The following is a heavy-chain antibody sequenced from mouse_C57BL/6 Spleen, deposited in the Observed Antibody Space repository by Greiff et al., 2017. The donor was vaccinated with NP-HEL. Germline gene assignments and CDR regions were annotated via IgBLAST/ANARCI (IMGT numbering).Heavy chain of an antibody. CDR1: GYTFTSYW. CDR2: IHPNSGST. V-gene: IGHV1-64*01. Sequence: QVQLQQPGAELVKPGASVKLSCKASGYTFTSYWMHWVKQRPGQGLEWIGMIHPNSGSTNYNEKFKSKATLTVDKSSSTAYMRLSSLTSEDSAVYYCAREDYYGSSSFAYWGQGTLVTVSA. D-gene: IGHD1-1*01. J-gene: IGHJ3*01. CDR3: AREDYYGSSSFAY.